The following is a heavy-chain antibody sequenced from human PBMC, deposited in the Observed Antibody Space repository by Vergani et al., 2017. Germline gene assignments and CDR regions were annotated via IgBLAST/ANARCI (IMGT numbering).Heavy chain of an antibody. Sequence: VQLLESGGGLVQPGGSLRLSCAASGFTFSSYAMSWVRQAPGKGLEWIGEINHSGSTNYNPSLKSRVTISVDTSKNQFSLKLSSVTAADTAVYYCARGYSNFDYWGQGTLVTVSS. V-gene: IGHV4-34*01. CDR2: INHSGST. CDR1: GFTFSSYA. J-gene: IGHJ4*02. D-gene: IGHD5-18*01. CDR3: ARGYSNFDY.